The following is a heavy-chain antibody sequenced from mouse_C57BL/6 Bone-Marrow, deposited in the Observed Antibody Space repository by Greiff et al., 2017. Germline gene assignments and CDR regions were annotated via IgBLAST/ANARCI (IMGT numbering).Heavy chain of an antibody. Sequence: EVKLMESGEGLVKPGGSLKLSCAASGFTFSSYAMSWVRQTPEKRLEWVAYISSGGDYIYYADTVKGRFTISRDNARNTLYLQMSSLKAEDTAMYYCTRTHYYGLDYWGQGTTLTVSS. V-gene: IGHV5-9-1*02. CDR1: GFTFSSYA. D-gene: IGHD1-1*01. J-gene: IGHJ2*01. CDR2: ISSGGDYI. CDR3: TRTHYYGLDY.